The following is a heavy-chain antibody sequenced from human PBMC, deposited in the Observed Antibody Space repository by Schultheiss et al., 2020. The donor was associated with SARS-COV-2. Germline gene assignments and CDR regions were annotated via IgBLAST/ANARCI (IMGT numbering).Heavy chain of an antibody. CDR1: GGSFSGYY. CDR3: ASSRGYYYYYFDY. CDR2: INHSGST. V-gene: IGHV4-34*01. D-gene: IGHD3-22*01. Sequence: SETLSLTCAVYGGSFSGYYWSWIRQPPGKGLEWIGEINHSGSTNYNPSLKSRVTISVDTSKNQFSLKLSSVTAADTAVYYCASSRGYYYYYFDYWGQGTLVTVSS. J-gene: IGHJ4*02.